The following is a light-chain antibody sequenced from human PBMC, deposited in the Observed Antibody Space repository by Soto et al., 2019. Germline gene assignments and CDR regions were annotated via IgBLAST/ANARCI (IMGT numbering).Light chain of an antibody. J-gene: IGLJ2*01. V-gene: IGLV2-14*02. CDR2: NNS. Sequence: QSALTQPASVSGAPGQSITISCSGISNDAGGYYLVSWYQQHPGQAPKLLMYNNSQRPSGVPDRFSGSKSGTSASLAISGLQSEDEADYYCASWDDSLNGVVFGGGTKVTVL. CDR1: SNDAGGYYL. CDR3: ASWDDSLNGVV.